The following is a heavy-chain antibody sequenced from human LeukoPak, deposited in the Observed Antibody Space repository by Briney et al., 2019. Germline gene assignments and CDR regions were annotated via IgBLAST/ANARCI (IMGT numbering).Heavy chain of an antibody. V-gene: IGHV3-11*01. D-gene: IGHD3-10*01. CDR1: GFTFSDYY. Sequence: GGSLRLSCAASGFTFSDYYMSWIRQAPGKGLEWVSYISSSGSTIYYADSVKGRFTISRDNAKNSLYLQMNSLRAEDTAVYYCATWIWFGELKYFDLWGRGTLVTVSS. J-gene: IGHJ2*01. CDR3: ATWIWFGELKYFDL. CDR2: ISSSGSTI.